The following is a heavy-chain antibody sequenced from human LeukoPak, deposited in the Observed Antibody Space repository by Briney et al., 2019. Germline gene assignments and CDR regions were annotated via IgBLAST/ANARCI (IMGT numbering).Heavy chain of an antibody. CDR3: AREGGSHNYFYYYMDV. CDR1: GFTFSIYA. V-gene: IGHV3-64*01. Sequence: TGGSLRLPCAASGFTFSIYAMHWVRQAPGKGLEYVSAISSNGDRTYYANSVKGRFTISRDNSKNTLFLQMGRLRAEDMAAYYCAREGGSHNYFYYYMDVWGKGTTVTVSS. D-gene: IGHD1-26*01. J-gene: IGHJ6*03. CDR2: ISSNGDRT.